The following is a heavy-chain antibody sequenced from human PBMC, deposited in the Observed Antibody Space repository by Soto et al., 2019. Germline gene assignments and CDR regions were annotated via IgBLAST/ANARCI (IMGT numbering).Heavy chain of an antibody. CDR3: AKDRPSLSVLRFLEWLSD. J-gene: IGHJ4*02. CDR1: GFTFSSYA. D-gene: IGHD3-3*01. CDR2: ISGSGGTT. V-gene: IGHV3-23*01. Sequence: GGSLRLSCAASGFTFSSYAMSWVRQAPGKGLEWVSGISGSGGTTYYADSVKGRFTISRDNSKSTLYLQMNSLRAEETAIYYCAKDRPSLSVLRFLEWLSDWGQGTLVTVSS.